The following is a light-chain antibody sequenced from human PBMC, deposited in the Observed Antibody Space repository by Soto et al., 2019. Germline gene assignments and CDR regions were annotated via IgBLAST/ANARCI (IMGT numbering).Light chain of an antibody. CDR1: QSVSSS. CDR3: QQRRSWPLT. Sequence: EIVLTQSPATLSLSPGERATLSCRASQSVSSSLAWYQQKPGQAPRLLIYDASNRATGIPARFSGSGSGTDFTLTSSSLEPEDIAVYYCQQRRSWPLTFGGGTKVEI. J-gene: IGKJ4*01. V-gene: IGKV3-11*01. CDR2: DAS.